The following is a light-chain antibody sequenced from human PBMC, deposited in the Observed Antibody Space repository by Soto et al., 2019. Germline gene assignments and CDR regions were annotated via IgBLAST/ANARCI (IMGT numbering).Light chain of an antibody. Sequence: DIQMTQSPSTLSASVGDRVTITCRASQSISSYLNWYQQKPGKAPKFLIYDASSLESGVPSRFSGSGSGTEFTLTISSLQPDDFATYYCQHYDSYSWTFGQGTKVDIK. CDR3: QHYDSYSWT. J-gene: IGKJ1*01. CDR1: QSISSY. V-gene: IGKV1-5*01. CDR2: DAS.